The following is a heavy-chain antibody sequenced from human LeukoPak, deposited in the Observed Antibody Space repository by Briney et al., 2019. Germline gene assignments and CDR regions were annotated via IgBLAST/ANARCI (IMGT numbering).Heavy chain of an antibody. V-gene: IGHV3-30-3*01. Sequence: GGSLRLSCAASGFTFSSYAMHWVRQAPGKGLEWAAVISYDGSNKYYADSVKGRFTISRDNSKNTLYLQMNSLRAEDTAVYYCAREGVRFNFVVVPAAPPDYWGQGTLVTVSS. CDR3: AREGVRFNFVVVPAAPPDY. CDR1: GFTFSSYA. J-gene: IGHJ4*02. CDR2: ISYDGSNK. D-gene: IGHD2-2*01.